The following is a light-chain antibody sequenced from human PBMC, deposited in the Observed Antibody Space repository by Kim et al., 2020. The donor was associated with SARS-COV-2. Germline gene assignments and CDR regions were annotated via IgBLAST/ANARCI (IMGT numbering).Light chain of an antibody. V-gene: IGKV3-15*01. CDR1: QKINRS. CDR2: GAS. CDR3: EQYEKWPPLT. Sequence: SPGERVTLPCRASQKINRSVAWYQQKPGQAPRRVIYGASTRVTGIPARFSGSGSGTDFTLTISSLRSEDFAVYYCEQYEKWPPLTFGRGTRLEIK. J-gene: IGKJ5*01.